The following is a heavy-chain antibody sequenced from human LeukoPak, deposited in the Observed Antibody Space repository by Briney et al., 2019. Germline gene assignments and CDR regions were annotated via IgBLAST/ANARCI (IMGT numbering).Heavy chain of an antibody. CDR2: INHSGST. Sequence: SETLSLTCAVYGGSFSGYYWSWIRQPPGKGLEWIGEINHSGSTNYNPSLKSRVTISVDTSKNQFSLKLSSVTAADTAVYYCARLSLYPGDMAVAGYFDYWGQGTLVTVSS. CDR3: ARLSLYPGDMAVAGYFDY. CDR1: GGSFSGYY. D-gene: IGHD6-19*01. V-gene: IGHV4-34*01. J-gene: IGHJ4*02.